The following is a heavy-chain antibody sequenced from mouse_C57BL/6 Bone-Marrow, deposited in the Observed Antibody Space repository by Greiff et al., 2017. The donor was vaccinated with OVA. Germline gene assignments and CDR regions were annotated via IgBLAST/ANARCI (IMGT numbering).Heavy chain of an antibody. V-gene: IGHV1-78*01. CDR1: GYTFTDHT. CDR2: IYPRDGST. J-gene: IGHJ2*01. D-gene: IGHD1-1*01. Sequence: VKLMESDAELVKPGASVKISCKVSGYTFTDHTIHWMKQRPEQGLEWIGYIYPRDGSTKYNEKFKGKATLTADKSSSTAYMQLNSLTSEDSAVYCCARWETRGGSSYVSYYFDYWGQGTTLTVSS. CDR3: ARWETRGGSSYVSYYFDY.